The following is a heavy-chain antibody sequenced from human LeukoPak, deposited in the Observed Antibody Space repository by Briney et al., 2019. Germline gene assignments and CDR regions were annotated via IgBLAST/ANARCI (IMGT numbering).Heavy chain of an antibody. CDR3: ARGSSGYSFDY. V-gene: IGHV3-7*03. CDR1: GFTFSTFW. CDR2: IKQDGSER. J-gene: IGHJ4*02. Sequence: GGSLRLSCEASGFTFSTFWMTWVRQVPGKGLEWVANIKQDGSERNYVDSVKGRFTISRDNSKNTLYLQMNSLRVEDTAVYYCARGSSGYSFDYWGQGTLVTVSS. D-gene: IGHD3-22*01.